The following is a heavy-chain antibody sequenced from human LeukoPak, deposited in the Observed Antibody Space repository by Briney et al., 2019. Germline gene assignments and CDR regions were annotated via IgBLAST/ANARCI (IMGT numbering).Heavy chain of an antibody. CDR2: ISSSSSYI. V-gene: IGHV3-21*01. CDR1: GFTFSSYG. J-gene: IGHJ4*02. D-gene: IGHD5-24*01. CDR3: ARGNGYNPRGRPLDY. Sequence: GGSLRLSCAASGFTFSSYGMHWVRQAPGKGLEWVSSISSSSSYIYYADSVKGRFTISRDNAKNSLYLQMNSLRAEDTAVYYCARGNGYNPRGRPLDYWGQGTLVTVSS.